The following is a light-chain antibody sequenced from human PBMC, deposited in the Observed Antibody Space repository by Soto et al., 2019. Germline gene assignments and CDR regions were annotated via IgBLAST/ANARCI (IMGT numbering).Light chain of an antibody. Sequence: QSALTQPASVSGSPGQSITISCTGTSIDVGGYNYVSWYQQHPGKAPKLMIYDVSNRPSGVSNRFSGSKSGNTASLTISGLQAEDEADYYCSSYTSSHVVFGGGTKVTVL. CDR3: SSYTSSHVV. CDR2: DVS. J-gene: IGLJ2*01. CDR1: SIDVGGYNY. V-gene: IGLV2-14*01.